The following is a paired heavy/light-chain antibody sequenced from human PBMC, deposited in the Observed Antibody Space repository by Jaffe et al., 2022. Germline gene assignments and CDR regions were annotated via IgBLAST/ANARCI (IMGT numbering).Light chain of an antibody. CDR2: DVS. CDR3: CSYAGSSNWV. V-gene: IGLV2-11*01. J-gene: IGLJ3*02. Sequence: QSALTQPRSVSGSPGQSVTISCTGTSSDVGGYNYVSWYQQHPGKAPKLMIYDVSKRPSGVPDRFSGSKSGNTASLTISGLQAEDEADYYCCSYAGSSNWVFGGGTKLTVL. CDR1: SSDVGGYNY.
Heavy chain of an antibody. Sequence: QVQLVQSGAEVKKPGSSVKVSCKASGGTFSSYAISWVRQAPGQGLEWMGGIIPIFGTANYAQKFQGRVTITADESTSTAYMELSSLRSEDTAVYYCARVGVQLETTGDYYYYYYMDVWGKGTTVTVSS. J-gene: IGHJ6*03. D-gene: IGHD1-1*01. CDR3: ARVGVQLETTGDYYYYYYMDV. CDR1: GGTFSSYA. V-gene: IGHV1-69*01. CDR2: IIPIFGTA.